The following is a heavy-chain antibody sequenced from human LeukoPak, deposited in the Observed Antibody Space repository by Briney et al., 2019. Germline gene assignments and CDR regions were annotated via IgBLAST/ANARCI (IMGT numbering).Heavy chain of an antibody. D-gene: IGHD1-26*01. CDR3: ARLVGTTTPGVDY. Sequence: GGSLRLSCAASGFTFRSYWRGWVRPAPGQGLWWVSHIKSDGSITNYADPVRGGSTISRDTAKNTKYLHMKRRTAADTAVYYCARLVGTTTPGVDYWGQGTLVTVSS. V-gene: IGHV3-74*01. CDR2: IKSDGSIT. CDR1: GFTFRSYW. J-gene: IGHJ4*02.